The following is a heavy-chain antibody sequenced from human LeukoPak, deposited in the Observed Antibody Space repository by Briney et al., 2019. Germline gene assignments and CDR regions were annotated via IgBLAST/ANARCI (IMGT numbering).Heavy chain of an antibody. V-gene: IGHV1-46*01. CDR2: INPSGGST. CDR1: GYTFTSYY. CDR3: ASSVVPAAPDDY. J-gene: IGHJ4*02. D-gene: IGHD2-2*01. Sequence: ASVKVSCKASGYTFTSYYMHWVRQAPGQGLEWMGIINPSGGSTSYAQKFQGRVTMTRDTSTSTVYMELSSLRSEDTAVYYCASSVVPAAPDDYWGQGTLVTASS.